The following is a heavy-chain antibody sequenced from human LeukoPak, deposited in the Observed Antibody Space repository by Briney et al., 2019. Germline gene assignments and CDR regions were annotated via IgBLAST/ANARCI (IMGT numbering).Heavy chain of an antibody. Sequence: GTAVKVSCKGSVCTFTSSTRQWVRQARGQRLEWVGWIVVGRGNTKYEQKLQDTVTITREMYTGTAYMELSSLRSEDPAVYYCAAGEDTDMVYWAKGTLVTVSS. D-gene: IGHD5-18*01. CDR3: AAGEDTDMVY. CDR2: IVVGRGNT. J-gene: IGHJ4*02. V-gene: IGHV1-58*02. CDR1: VCTFTSST.